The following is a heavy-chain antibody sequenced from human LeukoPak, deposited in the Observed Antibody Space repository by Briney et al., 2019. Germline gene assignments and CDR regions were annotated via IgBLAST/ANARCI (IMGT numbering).Heavy chain of an antibody. V-gene: IGHV1-69*13. CDR2: IIPIFGTA. D-gene: IGHD2-21*02. J-gene: IGHJ4*02. CDR1: GGTFSSYA. Sequence: ASVKVSCKASGGTFSSYAISWVRQAPGQGLEWMGGIIPIFGTANYAQKFQGRVTITADESTSTAYMELSSLRSEDTAVYYCARGVINGGGDCYFDYWSQGTLVTVSS. CDR3: ARGVINGGGDCYFDY.